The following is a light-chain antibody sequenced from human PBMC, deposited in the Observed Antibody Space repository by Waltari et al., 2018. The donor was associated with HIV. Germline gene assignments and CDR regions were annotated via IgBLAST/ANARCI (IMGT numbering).Light chain of an antibody. V-gene: IGLV1-44*01. CDR3: ATLDDSLNGPV. CDR1: SSNIGDNA. J-gene: IGLJ2*01. Sequence: QSVLTQPPSVSGTPGQRVTISCSGGSSNIGDNAVSWYQQFPGTAPKLLIYSNNRRPSGLPDRFSGSKSGTSASLAISGLQSEDEADYYCATLDDSLNGPVFGGGTKVTVL. CDR2: SNN.